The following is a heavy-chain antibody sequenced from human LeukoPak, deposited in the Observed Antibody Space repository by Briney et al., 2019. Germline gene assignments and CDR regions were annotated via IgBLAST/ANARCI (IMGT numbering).Heavy chain of an antibody. V-gene: IGHV4-34*01. D-gene: IGHD3-10*01. Sequence: SETLSLTCAVYGGSFSGYYWSWIPQPPGKGLEWIGEINHSGSTNYNPSLKSRVTISVDTSKNQFSLKLSSVTAADTAVYYCARVRILWFGELDAFDIWGQGTMVTVSS. CDR3: ARVRILWFGELDAFDI. J-gene: IGHJ3*02. CDR2: INHSGST. CDR1: GGSFSGYY.